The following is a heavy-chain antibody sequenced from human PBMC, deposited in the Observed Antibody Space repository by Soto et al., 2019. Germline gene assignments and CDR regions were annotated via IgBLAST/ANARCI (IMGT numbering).Heavy chain of an antibody. CDR3: ARGYCSGGSCPGAFDI. V-gene: IGHV3-33*01. D-gene: IGHD2-15*01. Sequence: GGSLRLSCAASGFTFSSYGMHWVRQAPGKGLEWVAVIWYDGSNKYYADSVKGRFTISRDNAKNSLYLQMNSLRAEDTAVYYCARGYCSGGSCPGAFDIWGQGTMVTVSS. CDR1: GFTFSSYG. J-gene: IGHJ3*02. CDR2: IWYDGSNK.